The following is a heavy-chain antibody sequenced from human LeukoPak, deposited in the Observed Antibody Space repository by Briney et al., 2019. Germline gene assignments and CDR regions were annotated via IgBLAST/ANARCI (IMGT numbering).Heavy chain of an antibody. D-gene: IGHD4-23*01. Sequence: PGGSLRLSCAASGFTFSSYEMNWVRRAPGKGLEWVSYISSSGSTIYYADSVKGRFTISRDNSKNTLYLQMNSLRAEDTAVYYCARDLDYGGNYGTDYWGQGTLVTVSS. V-gene: IGHV3-48*03. J-gene: IGHJ4*02. CDR1: GFTFSSYE. CDR3: ARDLDYGGNYGTDY. CDR2: ISSSGSTI.